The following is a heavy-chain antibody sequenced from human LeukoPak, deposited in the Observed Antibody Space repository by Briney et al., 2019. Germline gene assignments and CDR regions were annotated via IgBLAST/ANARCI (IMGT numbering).Heavy chain of an antibody. Sequence: GRSLRLSCAASGFTFSSYAMHWVRQAPGKGLEWVAVISYDGSNKYYADSVKGRFTISRDNSKNTLYLQMNSLRAEDTAVYYCARDEDWLFDYWGQGTLVTVSS. CDR2: ISYDGSNK. CDR1: GFTFSSYA. D-gene: IGHD3-3*01. J-gene: IGHJ4*02. CDR3: ARDEDWLFDY. V-gene: IGHV3-30-3*01.